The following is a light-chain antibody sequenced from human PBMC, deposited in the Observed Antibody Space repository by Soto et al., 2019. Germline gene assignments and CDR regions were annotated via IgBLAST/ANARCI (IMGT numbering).Light chain of an antibody. J-gene: IGLJ1*01. Sequence: SYELTQSPSVSVSPGQTASITCSGDRLGDIYAFWYQQKPGRSPVLVIYQDNKRPSGIPERFSGTNSGNTATLTISGTQAMDEADYYCQAWDSSTVVFGTGTKLTVL. CDR1: RLGDIY. CDR3: QAWDSSTVV. V-gene: IGLV3-1*01. CDR2: QDN.